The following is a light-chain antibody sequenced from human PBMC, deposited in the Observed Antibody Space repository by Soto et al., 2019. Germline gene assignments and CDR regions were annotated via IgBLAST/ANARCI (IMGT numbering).Light chain of an antibody. V-gene: IGLV2-14*03. J-gene: IGLJ2*01. Sequence: QSALTQPASVSGSPGQSMTISCTGTSSDVGGYNYVSWYQQHPGKAPKLMIHDVSKRPSGISDRFSGSKSGNTASLTISGLRSAVEADYYCSSYTSSSKVLFGGGTKLTVL. CDR3: SSYTSSSKVL. CDR2: DVS. CDR1: SSDVGGYNY.